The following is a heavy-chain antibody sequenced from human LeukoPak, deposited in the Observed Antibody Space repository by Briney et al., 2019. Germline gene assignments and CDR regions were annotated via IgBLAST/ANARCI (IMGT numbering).Heavy chain of an antibody. V-gene: IGHV1-2*02. CDR2: IDAYSGGT. Sequence: APVKVSCKASGYTFTGYYIHWVRQAPGQGLEWMGWIDAYSGGTIYAQKFQGRLTMTRDTSITTAYLELTRLISDDTAVYYCAREGSVATIYYYYYAMDVWGQGTTVTVSS. D-gene: IGHD5-24*01. CDR3: AREGSVATIYYYYYAMDV. J-gene: IGHJ6*02. CDR1: GYTFTGYY.